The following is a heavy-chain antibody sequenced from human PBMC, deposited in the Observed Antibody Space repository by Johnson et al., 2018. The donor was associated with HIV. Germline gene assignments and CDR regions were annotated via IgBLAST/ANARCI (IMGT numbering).Heavy chain of an antibody. V-gene: IGHV3-30-3*01. CDR2: ISYHGGTK. CDR1: GFTFSSYA. D-gene: IGHD3-22*01. Sequence: QVQLVESGGGLVKPGGSLRLSCAASGFTFSSYAMHWVRQTPGKGLEWVAIISYHGGTKYSADSVKGRFTISRDNAKNTLYLQMNSLRAEDTAWYYCARFLGYYDSNGYYFGDGFDIWGQGTMVTVSS. CDR3: ARFLGYYDSNGYYFGDGFDI. J-gene: IGHJ3*02.